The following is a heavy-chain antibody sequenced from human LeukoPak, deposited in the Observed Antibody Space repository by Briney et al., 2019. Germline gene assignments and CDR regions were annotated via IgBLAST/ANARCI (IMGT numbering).Heavy chain of an antibody. CDR3: AGVRLGNTGLSEYFEY. D-gene: IGHD3-16*01. CDR1: GFTFSSYAM. J-gene: IGHJ1*01. V-gene: IGHV4-4*02. Sequence: KPGGSLRLSCAASGFTFSSYAMSWVRQPPGKGLEWIGEISQSARTNYNPSLKSRVTLSIDKSRNQFSLTMISVTAADTAVYYCAGVRLGNTGLSEYFEYWGQGTLVTVSS. CDR2: ISQSART.